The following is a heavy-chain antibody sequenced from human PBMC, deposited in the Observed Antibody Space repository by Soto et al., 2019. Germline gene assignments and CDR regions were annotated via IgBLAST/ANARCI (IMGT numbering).Heavy chain of an antibody. CDR1: GGSMNSNY. Sequence: PSETLSLTCTVSGGSMNSNYWTWIRRSPRKGLEWIGYIYYTGSTKYNPSRKSRVTISLDTSKNQFSLRLSSLTSADTAVYYCVRGGRYGDFFDYWGQGAQVTVSS. D-gene: IGHD4-17*01. V-gene: IGHV4-59*01. CDR2: IYYTGST. CDR3: VRGGRYGDFFDY. J-gene: IGHJ4*02.